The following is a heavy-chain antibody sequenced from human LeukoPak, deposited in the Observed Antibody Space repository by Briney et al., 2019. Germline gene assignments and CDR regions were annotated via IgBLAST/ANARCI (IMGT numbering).Heavy chain of an antibody. J-gene: IGHJ4*02. CDR3: ASHSSGWYVVIDY. CDR1: GGSISSYY. V-gene: IGHV4-59*05. Sequence: SETLSLTCTVSGGSISSYYWSWIRQPPGKGLEWIGSIYYSGSTYYNPSLKSRVTISVDTSKNQFSLKLSSVTAADTAVYYCASHSSGWYVVIDYWGQGTLVTVSS. CDR2: IYYSGST. D-gene: IGHD6-19*01.